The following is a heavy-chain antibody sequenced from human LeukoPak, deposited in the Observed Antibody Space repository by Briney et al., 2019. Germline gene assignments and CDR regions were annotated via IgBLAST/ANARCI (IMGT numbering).Heavy chain of an antibody. V-gene: IGHV1-69*04. CDR2: IIPILGIA. J-gene: IGHJ4*02. CDR3: AVVAVAGTLDY. CDR1: GGTFSSYA. D-gene: IGHD6-19*01. Sequence: GASVKVSCKASGGTFSSYAISWVRHAPGQGLEWMGRIIPILGIANYAQKFQGRVTITADKSTSTAYMELSSLRSEDTAVYYCAVVAVAGTLDYWGQGTLVTVSS.